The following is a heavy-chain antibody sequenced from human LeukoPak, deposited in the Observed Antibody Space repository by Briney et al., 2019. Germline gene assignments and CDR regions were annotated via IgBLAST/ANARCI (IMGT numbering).Heavy chain of an antibody. Sequence: SQTLSLTCAISGDSVSSNSTPWNWIRQSPSRGLEWLGRTSYRSKCYNDYAVSVKSRITINPDTSKNQFSLQLNSVTPEDTAVYYCARGHPGWFGPWGQGTLVTVSS. J-gene: IGHJ5*02. CDR2: TSYRSKCYN. V-gene: IGHV6-1*01. CDR3: ARGHPGWFGP. CDR1: GDSVSSNSTP.